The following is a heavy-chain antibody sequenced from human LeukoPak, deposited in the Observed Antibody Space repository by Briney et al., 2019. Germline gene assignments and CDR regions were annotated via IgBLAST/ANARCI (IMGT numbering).Heavy chain of an antibody. V-gene: IGHV3-23*01. CDR2: ISGSGGST. CDR1: GFIFSNYA. D-gene: IGHD3-22*01. Sequence: PGGSLRLSCGASGFIFSNYAMSWVRQAPGKGLEWVSAISGSGGSTYYADSVKGRFTISRDNSKNTLYLQTNSLRAEDTAVYYCAKDSGYYYDSSGYYVFDCWGQGTLVTVSS. J-gene: IGHJ4*02. CDR3: AKDSGYYYDSSGYYVFDC.